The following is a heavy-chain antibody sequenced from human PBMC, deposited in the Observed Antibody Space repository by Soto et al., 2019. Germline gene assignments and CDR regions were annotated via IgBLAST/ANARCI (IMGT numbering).Heavy chain of an antibody. J-gene: IGHJ4*02. V-gene: IGHV2-5*01. D-gene: IGHD6-13*01. CDR2: ITWNYDK. Sequence: SGPTLVNPTQTLTLTCTFSGFSLITSGVGVGWIRQPPGKALEWLALITWNYDKRYSPSLKGRLTITKDTSKNQVVLTMTNMDPVDTATYYCARPSGYSSSWYIGFGGGIDYWGQGTLVTVSS. CDR1: GFSLITSGVG. CDR3: ARPSGYSSSWYIGFGGGIDY.